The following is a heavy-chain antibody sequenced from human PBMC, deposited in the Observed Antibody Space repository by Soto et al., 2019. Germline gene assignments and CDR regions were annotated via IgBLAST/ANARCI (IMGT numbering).Heavy chain of an antibody. D-gene: IGHD3-22*01. CDR3: ARDLVDDGSGYNYRAFDI. CDR1: GGTFSSYT. J-gene: IGHJ3*02. CDR2: IIPILGIA. V-gene: IGHV1-69*04. Sequence: SVKVSCKAPGGTFSSYTISWVRQAPGQGLEWMGRIIPILGIANYAQKFQGRVTITADKSTSTAYMELSSLRSEDTAVYYCARDLVDDGSGYNYRAFDICGQGTMVPVSS.